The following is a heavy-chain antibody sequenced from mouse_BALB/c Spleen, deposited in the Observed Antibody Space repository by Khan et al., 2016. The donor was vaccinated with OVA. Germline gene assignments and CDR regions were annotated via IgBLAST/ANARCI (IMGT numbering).Heavy chain of an antibody. CDR1: GYTFTSYV. CDR2: INPYNDGT. J-gene: IGHJ2*01. V-gene: IGHV1S136*01. D-gene: IGHD1-1*02. Sequence: EVELVESGPELVKPGASVKMSCKASGYTFTSYVMHWVKQKPGQGLEWIGYINPYNDGTKYNEKFKGKATLTSDKSSSTAYMELSSLTSEDSAVYYCARFGGYFDYWGQGTTLTVSS. CDR3: ARFGGYFDY.